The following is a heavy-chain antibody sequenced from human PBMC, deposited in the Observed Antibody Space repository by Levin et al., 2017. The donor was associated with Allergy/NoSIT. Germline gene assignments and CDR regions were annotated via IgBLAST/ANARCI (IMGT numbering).Heavy chain of an antibody. CDR2: IYSDGST. V-gene: IGHV3-66*01. Sequence: GESLKISCAASGFTVSNNYMRWVRQPPGKGLEWVSLIYSDGSTYYADSVKGRFTISRDKSKNTLYLQMNSLRAEDTAVYYCARGGDYGNYWGQGTLVTVSS. CDR3: ARGGDYGNY. CDR1: GFTVSNNY. D-gene: IGHD4/OR15-4a*01. J-gene: IGHJ4*02.